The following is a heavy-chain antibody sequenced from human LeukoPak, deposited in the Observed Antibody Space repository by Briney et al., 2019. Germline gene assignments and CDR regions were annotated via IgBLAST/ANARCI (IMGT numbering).Heavy chain of an antibody. CDR3: ARRGRWELPDY. Sequence: SETLSLTCTVSGGSISSSSYYWGWIRQPPGKGLEWIGSIYYSGSTYYNPSLKSRVTISVDTSKNQFSLKLSSVTAADTAVYYCARRGRWELPDYWGQGTLVTVSS. J-gene: IGHJ4*02. CDR1: GGSISSSSYY. V-gene: IGHV4-39*01. D-gene: IGHD1-26*01. CDR2: IYYSGST.